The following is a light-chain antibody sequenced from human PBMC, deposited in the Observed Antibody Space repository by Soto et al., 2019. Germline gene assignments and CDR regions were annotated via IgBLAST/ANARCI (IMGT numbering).Light chain of an antibody. CDR2: GAS. Sequence: IVLPQSPGTLSLSPGERATLSCRASQSVSSSYLAWYQQKPGQAPRLLIYGASSRATGIPDRFSGSGSGTDFTLTINRLGPEDFAVYYCQQYGSSITFGQGTRLEIK. V-gene: IGKV3-20*01. J-gene: IGKJ5*01. CDR3: QQYGSSIT. CDR1: QSVSSSY.